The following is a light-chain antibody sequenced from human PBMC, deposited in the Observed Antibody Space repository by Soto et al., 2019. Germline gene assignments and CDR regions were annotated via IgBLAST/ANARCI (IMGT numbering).Light chain of an antibody. CDR3: QQYNDYWT. Sequence: DIQMTQSPSTLSVSVGDRVVITCRASQSITTWLAWYQQKPGKAPKLLIYDASSLESGVPSRFSGSGSGTEFTLTISSLQPDDFATYYCQQYNDYWTFGQGTKVEIK. V-gene: IGKV1-5*01. CDR1: QSITTW. CDR2: DAS. J-gene: IGKJ1*01.